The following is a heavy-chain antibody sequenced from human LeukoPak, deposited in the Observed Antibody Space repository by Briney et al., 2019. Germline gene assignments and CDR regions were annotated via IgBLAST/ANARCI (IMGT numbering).Heavy chain of an antibody. D-gene: IGHD1-26*01. Sequence: SETLSPTCTVSGDSISSGRYYWSWVRQPAGKELEWIGRIYTSGKTDYNPYTPSLKSRVTVSLDTSKNQLSLFLTSVTAADTAMYYCARSFSGSYYFEYWGQGTLVTVSS. J-gene: IGHJ4*02. V-gene: IGHV4-61*02. CDR3: ARSFSGSYYFEY. CDR1: GDSISSGRYY. CDR2: IYTSGKT.